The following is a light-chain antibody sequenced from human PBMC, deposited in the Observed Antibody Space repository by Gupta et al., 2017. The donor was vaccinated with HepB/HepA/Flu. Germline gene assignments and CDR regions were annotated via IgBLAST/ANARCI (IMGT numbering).Light chain of an antibody. CDR2: AAS. Sequence: DIQMTQTPSSLSASVGDRVTITCRASQSISSYLNWYQQKPGKAPQLLIYAASSLQSGVPSRCSGSSSGTEYTPNISSRQPEDFSAYYCQQRDSSPPITFGRGTQVEIK. CDR3: QQRDSSPPIT. CDR1: QSISSY. J-gene: IGKJ5*01. V-gene: IGKV1-39*01.